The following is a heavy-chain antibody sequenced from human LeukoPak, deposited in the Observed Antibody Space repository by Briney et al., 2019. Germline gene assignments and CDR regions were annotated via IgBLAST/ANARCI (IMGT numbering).Heavy chain of an antibody. D-gene: IGHD3-10*01. CDR3: AREGGYGGLFDY. J-gene: IGHJ4*02. CDR2: ISSSGSTI. Sequence: PGGSLRLSCAASGFTFSSYSMNWVRQTPGKGLEWVSYISSSGSTIYYADSVKGRFTISRDNAKNSLYLQMNSLRAEDTAVYYCAREGGYGGLFDYWGQGTLVTVSS. V-gene: IGHV3-48*04. CDR1: GFTFSSYS.